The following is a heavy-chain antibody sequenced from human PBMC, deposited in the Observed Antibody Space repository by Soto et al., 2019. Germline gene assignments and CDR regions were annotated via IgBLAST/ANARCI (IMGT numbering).Heavy chain of an antibody. Sequence: SGSTLGTRTHTLKLTCSFPGFSPRTCGVRVGLVRQPPGKALVWLALIDSDDDKRYSPSMKSRLTITKDTSKNQVVLTMTNMDPVDTATYYCAHRDCYDSSGYMATAEYSQDWGPGPLFTV. D-gene: IGHD3-22*01. J-gene: IGHJ1*01. CDR1: GFSPRTCGVR. CDR2: IDSDDDK. V-gene: IGHV2-5*02. CDR3: AHRDCYDSSGYMATAEYSQD.